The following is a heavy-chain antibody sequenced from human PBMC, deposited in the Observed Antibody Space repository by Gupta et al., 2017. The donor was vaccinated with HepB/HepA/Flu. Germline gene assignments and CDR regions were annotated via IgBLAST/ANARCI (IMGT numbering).Heavy chain of an antibody. CDR3: ATTSSRYFDPGPD. J-gene: IGHJ4*02. D-gene: IGHD3-9*01. V-gene: IGHV3-23*01. CDR2: ISGSGGST. CDR1: GFTFSNYA. Sequence: EVQLLESGGGLVQPGGSLRLSCAASGFTFSNYAMSWVRQAPGKGLEWVSAISGSGGSTYYADSVKGRFTISRDNSKNTLYLQINSLRAEDTAVYYCATTSSRYFDPGPDWGQGTLVTVSS.